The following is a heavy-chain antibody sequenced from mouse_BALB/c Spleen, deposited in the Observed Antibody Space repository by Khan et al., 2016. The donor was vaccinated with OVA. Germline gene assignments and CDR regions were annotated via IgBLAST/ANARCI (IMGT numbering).Heavy chain of an antibody. J-gene: IGHJ3*01. CDR1: GFTFSTYA. CDR2: ISSGGDNI. CDR3: ARHNYGPFAY. Sequence: EVELVESGGDLVKPGGSPKLSCSASGFTFSTYAMSWVRQTPEKRLEWVATISSGGDNIFYPDSVKGRFTISRDNANNTLYLQMSSLRSEDTAMYYCARHNYGPFAYWGQGTLVTVSA. V-gene: IGHV5-9-3*01. D-gene: IGHD1-1*01.